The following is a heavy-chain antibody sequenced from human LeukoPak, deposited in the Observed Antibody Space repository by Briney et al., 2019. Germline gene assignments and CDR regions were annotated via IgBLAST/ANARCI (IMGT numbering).Heavy chain of an antibody. V-gene: IGHV4-61*02. J-gene: IGHJ4*02. CDR1: GGSISSGSYY. D-gene: IGHD3-22*01. CDR3: AREEHYYDSSGYRD. CDR2: IYTSGST. Sequence: SQTLSLTCTVSGGSISSGSYYWSWIRQPAGKGLEWIGRIYTSGSTNYNPSLKSRVTISVDTSKNQFSLKLSSVTAADTAVYYCAREEHYYDSSGYRDWGQGTLVTVSS.